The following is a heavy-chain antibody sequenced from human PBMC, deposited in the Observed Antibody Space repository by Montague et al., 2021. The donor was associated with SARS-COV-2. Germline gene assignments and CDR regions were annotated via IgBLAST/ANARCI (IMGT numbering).Heavy chain of an antibody. J-gene: IGHJ4*02. CDR2: INHSGST. CDR3: ARETYTSGWFHQFDY. V-gene: IGHV4-34*01. CDR1: GGSFSGYY. Sequence: SETLSLTCAVSGGSFSGYYCSWIRQPQANGLEWIWEINHSGSTNYNSYLTLRITITVDTYKNKSPLNLSSVTAAATAAYYYARETYTSGWFHQFDYWGQGTLVTVSS. D-gene: IGHD6-19*01.